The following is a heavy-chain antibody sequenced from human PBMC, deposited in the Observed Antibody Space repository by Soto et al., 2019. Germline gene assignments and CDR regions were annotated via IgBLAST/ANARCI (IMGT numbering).Heavy chain of an antibody. J-gene: IGHJ6*02. CDR2: IYPGDSDT. V-gene: IGHV5-51*01. CDR3: ARQGSNGAYYYYGMDV. D-gene: IGHD2-8*01. Sequence: GESLKISCNGSGYRFSSYWIAWVRQMPGKGLEWMGIIYPGDSDTRYSPSFQGQVTMSVDKSNNTAYLHWSSLKASDTAMYYCARQGSNGAYYYYGMDVWGQGTKVTVSS. CDR1: GYRFSSYW.